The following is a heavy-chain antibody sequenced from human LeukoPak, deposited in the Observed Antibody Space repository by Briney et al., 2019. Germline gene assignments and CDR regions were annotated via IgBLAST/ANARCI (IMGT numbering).Heavy chain of an antibody. CDR3: ARTKQQLVLDAFDI. D-gene: IGHD6-13*01. J-gene: IGHJ3*02. Sequence: PGGSLRLSCAASGFTFDDYGMSWVRQAPGKGREGGSGINWDGGSTGYADSVKGRFTISRDNAKNSLYLQMNSLRAEDTALYYCARTKQQLVLDAFDIWGQGTMVTVSS. V-gene: IGHV3-20*04. CDR1: GFTFDDYG. CDR2: INWDGGST.